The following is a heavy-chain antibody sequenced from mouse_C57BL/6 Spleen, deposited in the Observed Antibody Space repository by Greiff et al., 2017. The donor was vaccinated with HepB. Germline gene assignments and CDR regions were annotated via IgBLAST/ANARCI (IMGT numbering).Heavy chain of an antibody. V-gene: IGHV1-80*01. J-gene: IGHJ4*01. Sequence: QVQLKQSGAELVKPGASVKISCKASGYAFSSYWMNWVKQRPGKGLEWIGQIYPGDGDTNYNGKVKGKATLTADKSSSTAYMQLSSLTSEDSAVYFCARRDYYGSRKRDAMDYWGQGTSVTVSS. CDR2: IYPGDGDT. CDR1: GYAFSSYW. D-gene: IGHD1-1*01. CDR3: ARRDYYGSRKRDAMDY.